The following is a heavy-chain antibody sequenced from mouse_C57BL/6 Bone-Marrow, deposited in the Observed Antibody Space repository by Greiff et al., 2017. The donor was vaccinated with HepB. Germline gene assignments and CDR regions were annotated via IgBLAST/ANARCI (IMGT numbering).Heavy chain of an antibody. CDR3: ARHWAITTVVANYAMDY. D-gene: IGHD1-1*01. Sequence: EVQLVESGGDLVKPGGSLKLSCAASGFTFSSYGMSWVRQTPDKRLEWVATISSGGSYTYYPDSVKGRFTISRDNAKNTLYLQMSSLKSEDTAMYYCARHWAITTVVANYAMDYWGQGTSVTVSS. CDR2: ISSGGSYT. CDR1: GFTFSSYG. J-gene: IGHJ4*01. V-gene: IGHV5-6*01.